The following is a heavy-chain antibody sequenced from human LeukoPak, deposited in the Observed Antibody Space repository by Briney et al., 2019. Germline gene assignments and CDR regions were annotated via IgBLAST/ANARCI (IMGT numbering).Heavy chain of an antibody. CDR2: ISSSSSTI. CDR1: GFTFSSYS. D-gene: IGHD3-3*01. Sequence: GGSLRLSCAASGFTFSSYSMNWVRQAPGKGLEWVSYISSSSSTIYYADSVKGRFTISRDNAKNSLYLQMNSLRAEDTAVYYXXXXXXXXXTIIGIYYYYYYMDVWGKGTTVTVSS. V-gene: IGHV3-48*01. J-gene: IGHJ6*03. CDR3: XXXXXXXXTIIGIYYYYYYMDV.